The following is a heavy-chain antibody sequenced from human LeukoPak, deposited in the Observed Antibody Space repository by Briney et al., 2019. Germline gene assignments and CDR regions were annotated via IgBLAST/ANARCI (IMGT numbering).Heavy chain of an antibody. CDR2: IDDDGTGT. V-gene: IGHV3-74*01. CDR3: ARSASGYDS. Sequence: GGSLRLSCAASGFPFSGYWMHWVRQAPGKGLVWVSRIDDDGTGTTYADSVKGRFTISRDNAKNTLYLQMNSLRVEDTAVYYCARSASGYDSWGQGTLDTVSS. D-gene: IGHD5-12*01. J-gene: IGHJ5*02. CDR1: GFPFSGYW.